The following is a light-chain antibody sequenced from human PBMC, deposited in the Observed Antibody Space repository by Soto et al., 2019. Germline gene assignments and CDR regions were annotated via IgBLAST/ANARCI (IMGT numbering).Light chain of an antibody. Sequence: QSALTQPASVSGSPGQSITISCTGTSSDVGNYNLVSWYQQHPGKAPKLMIYEGSKRPSGVSNRFSGSKSGNTASLTIPGLQAEDEADYYCCSYAGSSTWVFGGGTKVTVL. V-gene: IGLV2-23*01. CDR1: SSDVGNYNL. CDR3: CSYAGSSTWV. CDR2: EGS. J-gene: IGLJ3*02.